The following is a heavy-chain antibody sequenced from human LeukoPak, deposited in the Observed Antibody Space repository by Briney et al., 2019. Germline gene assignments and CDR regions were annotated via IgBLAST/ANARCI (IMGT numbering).Heavy chain of an antibody. CDR1: GYTFTSYG. D-gene: IGHD3-3*01. J-gene: IGHJ6*02. CDR2: ISAYNGNT. V-gene: IGHV1-18*01. CDR3: ARRYAVFGVVRGMDV. Sequence: SVKVSCKASGYTFTSYGISWVRQAPGQGVEWMGWISAYNGNTNYAQKLQGRVTMTTDTSTSTAYMELRSLRSDDTAVYYWARRYAVFGVVRGMDVWGQGTTVTVSS.